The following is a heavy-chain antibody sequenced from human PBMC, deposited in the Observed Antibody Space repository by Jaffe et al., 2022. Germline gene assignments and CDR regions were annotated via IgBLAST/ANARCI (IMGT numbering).Heavy chain of an antibody. V-gene: IGHV4-30-2*01. CDR3: ARVVWSGYYESTGEYFDY. CDR2: IYHSGST. D-gene: IGHD3-3*01. CDR1: GGSISSGGYS. J-gene: IGHJ4*02. Sequence: QLQLQESGSGLVKPSQTLSLTCAVSGGSISSGGYSWSWIRQPPGKGLEWIGYIYHSGSTYYNPSLKSRVTISVDRSKNQFSLKLSSVTAADTAVYYCARVVWSGYYESTGEYFDYWGQGTLVTVSS.